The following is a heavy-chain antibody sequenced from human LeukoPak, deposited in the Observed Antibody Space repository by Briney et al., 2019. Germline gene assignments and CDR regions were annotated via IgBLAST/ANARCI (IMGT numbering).Heavy chain of an antibody. V-gene: IGHV4-59*01. J-gene: IGHJ4*02. Sequence: SETLSLTCTVSGGSISSYYWSWSRQPPGKGLEWIGYIYYSGSTNYNPSLKSRVTISVDTSKNQFSLKLRSVTAADTAVYYCARDRGSGSYDLSRWGQGTLVTVSS. CDR2: IYYSGST. CDR1: GGSISSYY. CDR3: ARDRGSGSYDLSR. D-gene: IGHD3-10*01.